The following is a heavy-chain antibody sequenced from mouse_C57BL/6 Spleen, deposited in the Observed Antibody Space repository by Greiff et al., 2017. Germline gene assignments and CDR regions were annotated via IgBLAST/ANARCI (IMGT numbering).Heavy chain of an antibody. D-gene: IGHD2-4*01. V-gene: IGHV1-75*01. J-gene: IGHJ3*01. CDR2: IFPGSGST. CDR3: ARGYDFEGFAY. Sequence: VQLQQSGPELVKPGASVKISCKASGYTFTDYYINWVKQRPGQGLEWIGWIFPGSGSTYYNEKFKGKATLTVDQSSSTAYMLLSSLTSEDSAVYFCARGYDFEGFAYWGQGTLVTVSA. CDR1: GYTFTDYY.